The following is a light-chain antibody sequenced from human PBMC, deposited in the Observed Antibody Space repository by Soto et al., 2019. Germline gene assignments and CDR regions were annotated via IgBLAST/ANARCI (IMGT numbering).Light chain of an antibody. CDR1: NTDIGGYNY. J-gene: IGLJ3*02. CDR3: SSYTTSNTWV. V-gene: IGLV2-14*03. CDR2: DVS. Sequence: QSVLTQPASVSGSPGQSITISCTGTNTDIGGYNYVSWYQQHPGKAPKVMIYDVSNRPSGVSNRFSGSKSGNTASLTISGLQAEDEADYYCSSYTTSNTWVFGGGTKLTVL.